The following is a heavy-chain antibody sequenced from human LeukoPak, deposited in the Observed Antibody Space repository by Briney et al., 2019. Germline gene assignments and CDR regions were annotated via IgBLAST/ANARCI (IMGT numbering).Heavy chain of an antibody. CDR1: GFIVNSYA. V-gene: IGHV3-66*02. J-gene: IGHJ5*02. CDR3: ARDRAEGKTWVEFDP. Sequence: PGGSLRLSCAASGFIVNSYAMSWVRQAPGKGLPWVSLIYSDGVTQYADSVKGRFTISRDNSKNTLYLRLNSLRDEDTAVYFCARDRAEGKTWVEFDPWGQGTLDTVSS. CDR2: IYSDGVT.